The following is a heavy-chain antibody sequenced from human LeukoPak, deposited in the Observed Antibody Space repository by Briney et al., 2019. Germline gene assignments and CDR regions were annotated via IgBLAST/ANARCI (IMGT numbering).Heavy chain of an antibody. CDR2: ISSSSSYI. CDR1: GFTFSSYS. D-gene: IGHD3-3*01. CDR3: ARDRSSSLAIFGVVITNSPCAFDI. V-gene: IGHV3-21*01. Sequence: PGGSLRLSCAASGFTFSSYSMNWVRQAPGKGLEWVSSISSSSSYIYYADSVKGRFTISRDNAKNSLYLQMNSLRAEDTAVYYCARDRSSSLAIFGVVITNSPCAFDIWGQGTMVTVSS. J-gene: IGHJ3*02.